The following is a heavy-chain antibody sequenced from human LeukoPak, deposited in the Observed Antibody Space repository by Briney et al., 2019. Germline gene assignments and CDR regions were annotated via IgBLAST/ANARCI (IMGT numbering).Heavy chain of an antibody. CDR1: GFTFSSYG. CDR3: AREVVGGSYVTGEFDV. D-gene: IGHD1-26*01. J-gene: IGHJ6*02. CDR2: IWYDGSNK. Sequence: PGGSLRLSCAASGFTFSSYGMHWVRQAPGKGLEWVAVIWYDGSNKYYADSVKGRFTISRDNSKNTLYLQMNSLRAEDTAVYYCAREVVGGSYVTGEFDVWGQGTTVTVSS. V-gene: IGHV3-33*01.